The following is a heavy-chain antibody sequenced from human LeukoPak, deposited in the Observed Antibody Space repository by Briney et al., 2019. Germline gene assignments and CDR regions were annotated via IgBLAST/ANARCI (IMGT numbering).Heavy chain of an antibody. CDR2: IWYDGSNK. CDR1: EFTFSSYG. V-gene: IGHV3-33*01. Sequence: PGGSLRLSCAASEFTFSSYGMHWVRQAPGKGLEWVAVIWYDGSNKYYADSVKGRFTISRDNSKNTLYLQMNSLRAEDTAVYYCARGYCSGGSCYPYYFDYWGQGTLVTVSS. J-gene: IGHJ4*02. CDR3: ARGYCSGGSCYPYYFDY. D-gene: IGHD2-15*01.